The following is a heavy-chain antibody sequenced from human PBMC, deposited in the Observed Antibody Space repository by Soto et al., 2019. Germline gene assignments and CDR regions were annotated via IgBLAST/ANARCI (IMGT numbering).Heavy chain of an antibody. CDR2: IYHSGRT. J-gene: IGHJ5*02. CDR1: GGSISSGGYS. D-gene: IGHD4-17*01. Sequence: QLQLQESGSGLAKPSQTLSLTCAVSGGSISSGGYSWSWIRQPPGKGLEWIGYIYHSGRTYYNPSLKRRVTISVDRSKNQFSLKLSSVTAADTAVYYCARSPTTVTTSYWFDPWGQGTLVTVSS. CDR3: ARSPTTVTTSYWFDP. V-gene: IGHV4-30-2*01.